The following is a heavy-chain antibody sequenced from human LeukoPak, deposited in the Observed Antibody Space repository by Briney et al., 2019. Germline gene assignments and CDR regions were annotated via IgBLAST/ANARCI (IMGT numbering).Heavy chain of an antibody. J-gene: IGHJ6*03. D-gene: IGHD2-2*01. V-gene: IGHV1-8*03. CDR3: ARGQGSPAAYYYYYYYMDV. CDR2: MNPNSGNT. CDR1: GYTFTSYD. Sequence: ASVKVSCKASGYTFTSYDINRVRQATGQGLEWMGWMNPNSGNTGYAQKFQGRVTITRNTSISTAYMELSSLRSEDTAVYYCARGQGSPAAYYYYYYYMDVWGKGTTVTVSS.